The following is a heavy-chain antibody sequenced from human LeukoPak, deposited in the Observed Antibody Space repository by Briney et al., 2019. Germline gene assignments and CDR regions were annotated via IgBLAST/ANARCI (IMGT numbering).Heavy chain of an antibody. Sequence: PGGSLRLSCAASGFTVSSNYMSWVRQAPGKGLDWVSVIYSGGSTYYADSVKGRFTISRDNSKNTLYLQMNSLRAEDTAVYYCARVGLYCTSTSCYVNWFDHWGQGTLVTVSS. J-gene: IGHJ5*02. D-gene: IGHD2-2*01. V-gene: IGHV3-53*01. CDR1: GFTVSSNY. CDR3: ARVGLYCTSTSCYVNWFDH. CDR2: IYSGGST.